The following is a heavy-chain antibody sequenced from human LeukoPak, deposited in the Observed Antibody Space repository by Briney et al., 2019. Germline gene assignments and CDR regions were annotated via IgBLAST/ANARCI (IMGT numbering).Heavy chain of an antibody. CDR3: AKPPRMTTVTTFDY. CDR2: ISGGGGST. J-gene: IGHJ4*02. Sequence: PGRSLRLSCAASGFTFSSYAMSWVRQAPGKGLEWVSTISGGGGSTYYADSVKGRFTISRDNSKNTLYLQMNSLRAEDTAVYYCAKPPRMTTVTTFDYWGQGTLVTVSS. D-gene: IGHD4-17*01. CDR1: GFTFSSYA. V-gene: IGHV3-23*01.